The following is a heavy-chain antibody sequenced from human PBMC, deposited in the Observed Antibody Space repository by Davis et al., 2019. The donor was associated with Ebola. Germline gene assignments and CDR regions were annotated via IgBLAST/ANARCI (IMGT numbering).Heavy chain of an antibody. Sequence: SETLSLTCTVSGGSISSYYWSWIRQPPGKGLEWIGYIYYSGSTNYNPSLKSRVTISVDTSKNQFSLKVSSVTTADTAVYYCARGVSADGYFDYWGQGTLVTVSS. D-gene: IGHD6-13*01. V-gene: IGHV4-59*01. CDR1: GGSISSYY. CDR2: IYYSGST. J-gene: IGHJ4*02. CDR3: ARGVSADGYFDY.